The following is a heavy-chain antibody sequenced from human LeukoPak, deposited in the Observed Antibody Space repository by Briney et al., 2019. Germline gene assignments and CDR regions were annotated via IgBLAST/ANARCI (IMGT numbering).Heavy chain of an antibody. Sequence: PSETLSLTCAVYGGSFSGYYWSWIRQPPGKGLEWIGEINHSGSTNYNPSLKSRVTISVDTSKNQFSLKLSSVTAADTAVYCCARPQGYDILTGYPRSLWYFDYWGQGTLVTVSS. CDR2: INHSGST. V-gene: IGHV4-34*01. CDR1: GGSFSGYY. CDR3: ARPQGYDILTGYPRSLWYFDY. J-gene: IGHJ4*02. D-gene: IGHD3-9*01.